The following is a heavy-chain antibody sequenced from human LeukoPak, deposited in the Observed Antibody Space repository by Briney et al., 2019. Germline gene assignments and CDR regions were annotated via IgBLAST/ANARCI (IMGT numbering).Heavy chain of an antibody. CDR3: ARDLDYGGRSNFDH. CDR1: GLTLSSHA. V-gene: IGHV3-74*03. Sequence: GGSLRLSCAASGLTLSSHAMSWVRQAPGKGLVWVSRIKSDGSSIMYADSVRGRFTISRDNAKNTLYLQMNSLRAEDTAVYYCARDLDYGGRSNFDHWGQGTLVTVSS. CDR2: IKSDGSSI. D-gene: IGHD4-23*01. J-gene: IGHJ4*02.